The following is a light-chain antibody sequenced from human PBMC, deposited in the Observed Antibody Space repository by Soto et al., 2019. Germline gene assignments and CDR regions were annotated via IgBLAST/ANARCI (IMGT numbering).Light chain of an antibody. Sequence: EIVLTQSPGTLSLSPGERATLSCRASQSVSSNYLAWYQQKPGQAPRLLIYADSNRATGIPARFSGSGSGRDFTLTISSLEPEDFSVYYCQQRYNWPITFGQGTRLEI. CDR1: QSVSSNY. J-gene: IGKJ5*01. V-gene: IGKV3-11*02. CDR3: QQRYNWPIT. CDR2: ADS.